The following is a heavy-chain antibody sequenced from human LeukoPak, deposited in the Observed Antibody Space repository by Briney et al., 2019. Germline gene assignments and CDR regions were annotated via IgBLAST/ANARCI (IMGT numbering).Heavy chain of an antibody. CDR2: IYHSGST. CDR3: AREARYSSSWYGGSVDY. J-gene: IGHJ4*02. Sequence: SETLSLTCAVSGYSISSGYYWGWIRQPPGKGLEWIGSIYHSGSTYYNPSLKSRVTISVDTSKNQFSLKLSSVTAADTAVYYCAREARYSSSWYGGSVDYSGQGTLVTVSS. D-gene: IGHD6-13*01. CDR1: GYSISSGYY. V-gene: IGHV4-38-2*02.